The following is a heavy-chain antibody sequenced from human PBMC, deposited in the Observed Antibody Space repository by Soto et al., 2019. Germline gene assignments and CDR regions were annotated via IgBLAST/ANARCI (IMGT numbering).Heavy chain of an antibody. CDR2: INHSGST. CDR3: AGARDGYNLFDY. J-gene: IGHJ4*02. Sequence: SETLSLTCAVYGGSFSGYYWSWIRQPPGKGLEWIGEINHSGSTNYNPSLKSRVTISVDTSKNQFSLKLSSVTAADTAVYYCAGARDGYNLFDYWGQGTLVTVSS. D-gene: IGHD5-12*01. V-gene: IGHV4-34*01. CDR1: GGSFSGYY.